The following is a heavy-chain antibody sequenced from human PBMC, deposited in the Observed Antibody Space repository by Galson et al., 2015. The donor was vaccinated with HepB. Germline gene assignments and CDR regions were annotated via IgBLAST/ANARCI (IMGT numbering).Heavy chain of an antibody. Sequence: SLRLSCAASGFAFGNYGMHWVRQAPGKGLEWMAHIWKDGSTKNYADSLKGRFRISRDNTKNTLFLEADSLRAEDTAVYYCAREDAMITVAAIEEWGQGVLVT. CDR2: IWKDGSTK. J-gene: IGHJ4*02. V-gene: IGHV3-33*01. CDR3: AREDAMITVAAIEE. D-gene: IGHD6-19*01. CDR1: GFAFGNYG.